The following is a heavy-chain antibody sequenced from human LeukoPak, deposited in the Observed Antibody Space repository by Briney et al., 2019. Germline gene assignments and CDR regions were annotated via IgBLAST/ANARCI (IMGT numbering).Heavy chain of an antibody. Sequence: SETLSLTCTVSGGSISSYYWSWIRQAPGKGLEWIGYIYYSGSTNYNPSLKSRVTISVDTSKNQFSLKLSSVTAADTAVYYCASLYSSGRQVGDYWGQGTLVTVSS. V-gene: IGHV4-59*08. CDR3: ASLYSSGRQVGDY. CDR2: IYYSGST. CDR1: GGSISSYY. D-gene: IGHD6-19*01. J-gene: IGHJ4*02.